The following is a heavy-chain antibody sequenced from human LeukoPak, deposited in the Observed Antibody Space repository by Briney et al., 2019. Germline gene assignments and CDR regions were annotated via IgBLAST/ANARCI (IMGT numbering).Heavy chain of an antibody. CDR2: ISYDGSNK. D-gene: IGHD5-12*01. J-gene: IGHJ6*02. CDR3: ASGLRFPATRYYYYHGMDV. V-gene: IGHV3-30-3*01. Sequence: PGRSLRLSCAASGFTFSSYAMHWVRQAPGKGLEWVAVISYDGSNKYYADSVKGRFTISRDNSKNTLYLQMNSLRAEDTAVYYCASGLRFPATRYYYYHGMDVWGQGTTVTVSS. CDR1: GFTFSSYA.